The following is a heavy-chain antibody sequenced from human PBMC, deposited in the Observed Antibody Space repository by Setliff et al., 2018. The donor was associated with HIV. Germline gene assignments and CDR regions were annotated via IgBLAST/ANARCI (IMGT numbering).Heavy chain of an antibody. CDR3: VRRVYDFWSGLVGYSYYMDV. J-gene: IGHJ6*03. CDR2: FYYSGST. D-gene: IGHD3-3*01. V-gene: IGHV4-39*01. Sequence: KPSETLSLTCTVSGGSITSDNSYWGWIRQPPGKGLEWIGTFYYSGSTYYNSSLKSRVTISMDTSTNRFSLRLNSVTAADTAVYYCVRRVYDFWSGLVGYSYYMDVWGKGTTVTVSS. CDR1: GGSITSDNSY.